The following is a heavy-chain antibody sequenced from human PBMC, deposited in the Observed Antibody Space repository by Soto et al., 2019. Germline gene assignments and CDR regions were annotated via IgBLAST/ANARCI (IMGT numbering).Heavy chain of an antibody. D-gene: IGHD3-10*01. V-gene: IGHV4-4*02. Sequence: TSETLSLTCTVSGASISPNTWWSWVRQPPGTGLEWIGDIYHSGSTVYNPSLKSRVTISVDKSKNHFSLSLISVTAADTAVYYCARRVSGSSNRYFDYWGQGTLVTVSS. CDR2: IYHSGST. J-gene: IGHJ4*02. CDR3: ARRVSGSSNRYFDY. CDR1: GASISPNTW.